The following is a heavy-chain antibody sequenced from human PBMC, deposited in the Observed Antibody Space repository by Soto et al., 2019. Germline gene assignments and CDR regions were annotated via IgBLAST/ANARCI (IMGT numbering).Heavy chain of an antibody. CDR2: IYDTGISGYTPST. Sequence: PSETLSLTCTVSGGSITSSYWSWIRRPPGKGLEWIAYIYDTGISGYTPSTSYNPSLKSRVTMSVDTSKSQFSLNLTSVTAADTAVYYCARGEDAFFYYGLDVWGQGITVTVSS. CDR1: GGSITSSY. V-gene: IGHV4-59*01. CDR3: ARGEDAFFYYGLDV. J-gene: IGHJ6*02.